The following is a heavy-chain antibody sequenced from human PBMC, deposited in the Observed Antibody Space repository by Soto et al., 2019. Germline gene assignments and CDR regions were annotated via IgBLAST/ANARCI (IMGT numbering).Heavy chain of an antibody. CDR2: ISHDGINK. CDR1: GFTFSSYA. Sequence: LRLSCAASGFTFSSYAMNWVRQAPGKGLEWVALISHDGINKYYADSVQGRFTISRDNAKNSLYLQMSSLRAEDTAIYYCARSDVWTGYYALDYWGQGALVTVSS. J-gene: IGHJ4*02. CDR3: ARSDVWTGYYALDY. D-gene: IGHD3-3*01. V-gene: IGHV3-30-3*01.